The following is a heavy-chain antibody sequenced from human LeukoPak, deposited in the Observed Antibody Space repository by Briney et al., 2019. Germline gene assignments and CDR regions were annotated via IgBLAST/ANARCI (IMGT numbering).Heavy chain of an antibody. J-gene: IGHJ4*02. CDR2: INHSGST. V-gene: IGHV4-34*01. D-gene: IGHD5-24*01. Sequence: SETLSLTCAVYGGSFSGYYWSWIRQPPGKGLEWIGEINHSGSTNYNPSLKSRVTISVDTSKNQFSLKLSSVTAADTAVYYCAREKRWLHRHFDYWGQGTLVTVSS. CDR3: AREKRWLHRHFDY. CDR1: GGSFSGYY.